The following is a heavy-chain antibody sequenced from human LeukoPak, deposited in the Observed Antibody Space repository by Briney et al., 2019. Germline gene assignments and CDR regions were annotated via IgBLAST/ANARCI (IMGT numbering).Heavy chain of an antibody. CDR1: GGSMSSGGYS. J-gene: IGHJ5*01. CDR2: IFHRGST. CDR3: AKTGFPEGVAS. V-gene: IGHV4-30-2*01. Sequence: NPSETLSLTCAVSGGSMSSGGYSWSWIRQPPGKGLEWIGFIFHRGSTYYNPSLQSRVTISVDTSRNQFSLRLSSVTAADTAVYYCAKTGFPEGVASWGQGILVTVSS. D-gene: IGHD3-9*01.